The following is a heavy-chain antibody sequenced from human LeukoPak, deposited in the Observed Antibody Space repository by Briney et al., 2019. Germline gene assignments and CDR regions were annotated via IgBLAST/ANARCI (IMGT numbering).Heavy chain of an antibody. J-gene: IGHJ5*02. CDR2: ISGSGGST. Sequence: GGSLRLSCAASGFTFSSYAMSWVRQAPGKGLEWVAAISGSGGSTYYVDSVKGRFTISRDNSKNTLYLQMNSRRAEDTAVYYCAKASVLRYISPFDPWGEGTLVTVSS. V-gene: IGHV3-23*01. CDR1: GFTFSSYA. CDR3: AKASVLRYISPFDP. D-gene: IGHD3-9*01.